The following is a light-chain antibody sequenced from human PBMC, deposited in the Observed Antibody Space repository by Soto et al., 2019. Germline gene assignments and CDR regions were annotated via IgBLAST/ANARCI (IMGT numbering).Light chain of an antibody. V-gene: IGLV2-14*01. CDR3: SSYTTSNTQV. J-gene: IGLJ3*02. CDR2: DVS. Sequence: QSALTQPASVSGSPGQSITISFTGTSSDVGTYNYVSWYQHRPGKAPKLMIYDVSYRPSGVSNRFSGSKSANTASLTISGLQAEDEDDYYCSSYTTSNTQVFGGGTKVTVL. CDR1: SSDVGTYNY.